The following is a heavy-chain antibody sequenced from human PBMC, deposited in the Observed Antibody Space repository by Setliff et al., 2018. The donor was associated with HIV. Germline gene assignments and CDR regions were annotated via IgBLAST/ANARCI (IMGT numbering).Heavy chain of an antibody. CDR2: IYYRGTT. Sequence: SETLSLTCTVSGGSISTGGYYWSWIRQQPGKGLEWIGYIYYRGTTHYNPSLRSRATLSVDTSKNQFSLNLRSVTVADTAVYYCARAPFYYGSGSYQTFDYWGQGTLVTVSS. CDR3: ARAPFYYGSGSYQTFDY. J-gene: IGHJ4*02. V-gene: IGHV4-31*03. D-gene: IGHD3-10*01. CDR1: GGSISTGGYY.